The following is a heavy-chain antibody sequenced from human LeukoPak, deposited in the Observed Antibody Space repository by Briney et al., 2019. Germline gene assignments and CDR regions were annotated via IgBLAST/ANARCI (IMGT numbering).Heavy chain of an antibody. Sequence: SETLSLTCAVYGGSFSGYYWSWIRQPPGKGLEWIGEINHSGSTNYNPSLKGRVTISVDTSKNQFSLKLSSVTAADTAVYYCASLLDPRVVVVPAAIRQTGGYAFDIWGQGTMVTVSS. D-gene: IGHD2-2*01. CDR3: ASLLDPRVVVVPAAIRQTGGYAFDI. V-gene: IGHV4-34*01. J-gene: IGHJ3*02. CDR1: GGSFSGYY. CDR2: INHSGST.